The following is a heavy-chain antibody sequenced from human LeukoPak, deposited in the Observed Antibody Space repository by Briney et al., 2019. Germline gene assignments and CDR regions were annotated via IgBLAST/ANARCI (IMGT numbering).Heavy chain of an antibody. V-gene: IGHV1-18*01. CDR2: INAGTGDT. CDR3: ARLYCSSTSCYTVGPLDY. D-gene: IGHD2-2*02. Sequence: ASVKVSCKASGYTFTDYTMHWLRQAPGQGLEWMGWINAGTGDTNYAQKLQGRVTMTTDTSTSTAYMELRSLRSDDTAVYYCARLYCSSTSCYTVGPLDYWGQGTLVTVSS. CDR1: GYTFTDYT. J-gene: IGHJ4*02.